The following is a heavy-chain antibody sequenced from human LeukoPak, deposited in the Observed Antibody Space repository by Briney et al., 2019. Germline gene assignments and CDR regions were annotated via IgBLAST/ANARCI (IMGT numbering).Heavy chain of an antibody. CDR3: AAVGPRHSSSWYRNWFDP. CDR1: GFTFTSSA. D-gene: IGHD6-13*01. Sequence: SVKVSCKASGFTFTSSAVQWVRQARGQRLEWIGWIVVGSGNTNYAQKFQERVTITRDMSTSTAYMELSSLRSEDTAVYYCAAVGPRHSSSWYRNWFDPWGQGTLVTVSS. J-gene: IGHJ5*02. CDR2: IVVGSGNT. V-gene: IGHV1-58*01.